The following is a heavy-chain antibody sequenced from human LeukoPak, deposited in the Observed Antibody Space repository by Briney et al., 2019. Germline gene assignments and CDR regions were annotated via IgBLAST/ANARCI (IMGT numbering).Heavy chain of an antibody. J-gene: IGHJ4*02. CDR3: ARLGRHYSSLDN. V-gene: IGHV3-11*01. D-gene: IGHD3-22*01. CDR1: GFTFSDYS. Sequence: GGSLRLSCVASGFTFSDYSMGWVRQAPGEGLEWISYISGSGSAIYYADSVKGRFTISRDNAKNSLHLQMNSLRAEDTAVYYCARLGRHYSSLDNWGQGTLVTVSS. CDR2: ISGSGSAI.